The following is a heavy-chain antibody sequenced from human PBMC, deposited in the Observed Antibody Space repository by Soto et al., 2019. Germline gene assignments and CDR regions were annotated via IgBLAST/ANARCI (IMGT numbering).Heavy chain of an antibody. CDR2: ISGRGDTP. Sequence: GGSLRLSCAASGFTFRGYAMSWVRQAPGKGLEWVSVISGRGDTPYYADPVKGRFTISRANSKNTLYLQMNSLRAEDTAVYYCAKDHNGDYPYYFDYWGQGTPVTVSS. V-gene: IGHV3-23*01. CDR1: GFTFRGYA. J-gene: IGHJ4*02. D-gene: IGHD4-17*01. CDR3: AKDHNGDYPYYFDY.